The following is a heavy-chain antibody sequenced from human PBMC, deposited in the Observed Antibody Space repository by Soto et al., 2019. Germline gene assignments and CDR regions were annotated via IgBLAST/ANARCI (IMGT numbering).Heavy chain of an antibody. CDR2: IYYSGST. CDR1: GGSISSGDYY. CDR3: ARDLHYYDSSGYYAFDI. Sequence: QVQLQESGPGLVKPSQTLSLTCTVSGGSISSGDYYWSWIRQPPGKGLEWIGYIYYSGSTHYNPSLKRGGTVSGDTAKNQFSLKRSSVPAADTAVYYCARDLHYYDSSGYYAFDIWGQGTMVTVSS. D-gene: IGHD3-22*01. V-gene: IGHV4-30-4*01. J-gene: IGHJ3*02.